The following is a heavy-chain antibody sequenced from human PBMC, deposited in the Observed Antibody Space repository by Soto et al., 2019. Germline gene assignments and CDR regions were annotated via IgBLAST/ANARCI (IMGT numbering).Heavy chain of an antibody. D-gene: IGHD2-2*01. CDR1: GGSISSDTYS. J-gene: IGHJ5*02. CDR2: IHHSGNT. Sequence: QLQLQESGSGLVKPSQTLSLTCAVSGGSISSDTYSWSWIRQPPGKGLEWVGYIHHSGNTYLNPSLQSRITISVGRSKSQLTMKSTSVTAADTAVYYCARTMPLGWFDPWGQGSLITVSS. V-gene: IGHV4-30-2*01. CDR3: ARTMPLGWFDP.